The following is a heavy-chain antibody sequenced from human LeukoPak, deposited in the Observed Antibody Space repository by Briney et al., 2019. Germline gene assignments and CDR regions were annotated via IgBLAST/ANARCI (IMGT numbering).Heavy chain of an antibody. V-gene: IGHV4-39*02. CDR2: IYYSGST. CDR3: AREPDSSGWFLPLDY. CDR1: GGSISSSSYY. D-gene: IGHD6-19*01. J-gene: IGHJ4*02. Sequence: SETLSLTCTVSGGSISSSSYYWGWIRQPPGKGLEWIASIYYSGSTYDNPSLKSRVTISVDTSKNQFSLQLNSVTPEDTAVYYCAREPDSSGWFLPLDYWGQGTLVTVSS.